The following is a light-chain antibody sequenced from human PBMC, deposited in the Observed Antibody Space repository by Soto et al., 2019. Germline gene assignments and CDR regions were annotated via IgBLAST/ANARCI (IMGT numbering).Light chain of an antibody. J-gene: IGKJ5*01. V-gene: IGKV3-11*01. CDR2: DAS. Sequence: EIVLTQSPATLSLSPGERATLSCRASQSVSSSLAWYQQNPGQAPRLLIYDASNRATGIPARFSGSGSGTDFTLTISSLEPEDFAVYYWQQRSDWPPITFGQGTRLEIK. CDR1: QSVSSS. CDR3: QQRSDWPPIT.